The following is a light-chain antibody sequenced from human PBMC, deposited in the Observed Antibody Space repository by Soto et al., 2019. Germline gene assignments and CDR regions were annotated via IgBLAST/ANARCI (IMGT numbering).Light chain of an antibody. CDR3: QTWGSGTVA. Sequence: QSVLTQSPSASASLGASVKLTCTLSSGHSNYVIARHQQQSEKGPRFLMKIHSDGSHRKGDGIPDRFSGSSSGAERYLTISSLQSEDEADYYCQTWGSGTVAFGGGTKVTVL. CDR1: SGHSNYV. V-gene: IGLV4-69*01. CDR2: IHSDGSH. J-gene: IGLJ2*01.